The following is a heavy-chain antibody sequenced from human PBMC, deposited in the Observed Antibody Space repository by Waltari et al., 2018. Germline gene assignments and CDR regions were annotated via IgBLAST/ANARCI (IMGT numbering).Heavy chain of an antibody. J-gene: IGHJ6*02. CDR3: ARGAMVRGVMAYYYYGMDV. CDR1: GGSISSSNW. D-gene: IGHD3-10*01. CDR2: IYHSGST. V-gene: IGHV4-4*02. Sequence: QVQLQESGPGLVKPSGTLSLTCAVSGGSISSSNWWSWVRQPPGKGLEWIGEIYHSGSTNYTPSLKVGVTISVDKSKNQFSLKLSSVTAADTAVYYCARGAMVRGVMAYYYYGMDVWGQGTTVTVSS.